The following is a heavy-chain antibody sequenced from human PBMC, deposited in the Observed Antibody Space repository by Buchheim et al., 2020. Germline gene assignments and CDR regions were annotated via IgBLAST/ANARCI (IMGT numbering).Heavy chain of an antibody. CDR3: ARGRGGGRPYYYGMDV. Sequence: QLQLQGSGSGLVKPSQTLSLTCAVSGGSISSGGYSWSWIRQPPGKGLEWIGYIYHSGSTYYNPSLKSRVTISVERYKNQFTLKLSSVTAADTAVYYCARGRGGGRPYYYGMDVWGQGTT. CDR1: GGSISSGGYS. V-gene: IGHV4-30-2*01. J-gene: IGHJ6*02. CDR2: IYHSGST. D-gene: IGHD2-15*01.